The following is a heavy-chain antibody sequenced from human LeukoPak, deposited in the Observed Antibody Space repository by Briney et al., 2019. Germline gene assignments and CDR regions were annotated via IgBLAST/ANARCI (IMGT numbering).Heavy chain of an antibody. Sequence: EAGGSLRLSCAASGFTFSSYSMNWVRQAPVKGLQWVANIKQDGSEAYDGDSVKGRFTISRDNAKNSLYLQMNSLRAEDTAVYYCARVEWMGRMDYWGQGTVITVSS. CDR1: GFTFSSYS. J-gene: IGHJ4*02. CDR2: IKQDGSEA. V-gene: IGHV3-7*04. CDR3: ARVEWMGRMDY. D-gene: IGHD3-3*01.